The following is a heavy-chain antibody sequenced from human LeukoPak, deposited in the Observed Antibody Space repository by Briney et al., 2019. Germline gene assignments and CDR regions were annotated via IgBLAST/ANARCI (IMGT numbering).Heavy chain of an antibody. D-gene: IGHD6-19*01. V-gene: IGHV3-33*01. Sequence: GGCLRLSCAASGFTFSSYGMPWVRQAPGKGLEWVAVIWYDGSNKYYADSVKGRFTISRDNSKNTLYLQMNSLRAEDTAVYYCARDREAVAGTGAFDIWGQGTMVTVSS. CDR2: IWYDGSNK. CDR3: ARDREAVAGTGAFDI. CDR1: GFTFSSYG. J-gene: IGHJ3*02.